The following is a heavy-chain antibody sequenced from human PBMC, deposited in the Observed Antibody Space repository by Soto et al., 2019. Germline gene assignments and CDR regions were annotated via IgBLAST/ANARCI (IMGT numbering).Heavy chain of an antibody. CDR2: IDGSGGIT. V-gene: IGHV3-23*01. CDR1: GFTFVTTA. Sequence: QLLQSGGGLVQPGGSLPLSWAASGFTFVTTALSWVRQAPGEGLEWVSTIDGSGGITYYADSVKGRFTISRDNSRNTVYLQMNSLRGDDTALYYCVKNSGWFNTWGQGALVTVSS. CDR3: VKNSGWFNT. J-gene: IGHJ5*02. D-gene: IGHD3-10*01.